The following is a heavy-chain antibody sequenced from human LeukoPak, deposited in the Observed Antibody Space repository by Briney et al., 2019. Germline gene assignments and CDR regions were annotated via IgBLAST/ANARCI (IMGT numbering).Heavy chain of an antibody. D-gene: IGHD2-2*01. CDR1: GGSITTTTYY. Sequence: SETLSLTCTVSGGSITTTTYYWDWIRQPPGKGLEWIGSINYSGNTYYNPSLKNRVTTSLDASKNQFSLKLSSVTVADTAVYYCARRRSSSTWNWFDPWGQGTLVTVSS. V-gene: IGHV4-39*01. CDR2: INYSGNT. J-gene: IGHJ5*02. CDR3: ARRRSSSTWNWFDP.